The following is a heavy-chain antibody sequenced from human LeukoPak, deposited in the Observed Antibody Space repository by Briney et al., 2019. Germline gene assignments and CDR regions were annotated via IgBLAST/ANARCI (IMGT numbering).Heavy chain of an antibody. V-gene: IGHV4-38-2*02. D-gene: IGHD3-10*01. CDR1: GSSVTSGYY. J-gene: IGHJ4*02. Sequence: SETLSLTCTVSGSSVTSGYYWGCIRQPPGKGLEWIGSIYHSGRTYYNPSLKNRVTMSVDTSKKHFSMNLSSVTAADTAVYYCARDMYYYGSGSSPFDYWGQGTLVTVSS. CDR2: IYHSGRT. CDR3: ARDMYYYGSGSSPFDY.